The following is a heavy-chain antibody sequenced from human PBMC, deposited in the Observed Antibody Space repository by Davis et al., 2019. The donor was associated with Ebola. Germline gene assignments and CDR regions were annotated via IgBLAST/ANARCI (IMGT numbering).Heavy chain of an antibody. V-gene: IGHV1-69*04. CDR2: IIPILGIA. Sequence: SVKVSCKASGGTFSSYAISWVRQAPGQGLEWMGRIIPILGIANYAQKFQGRVTITRDTSASTAYMELSSLRSEDTAVYYCARHSYSSSYPSLDWGQGTLVTVSS. CDR1: GGTFSSYA. J-gene: IGHJ4*02. CDR3: ARHSYSSSYPSLD. D-gene: IGHD6-13*01.